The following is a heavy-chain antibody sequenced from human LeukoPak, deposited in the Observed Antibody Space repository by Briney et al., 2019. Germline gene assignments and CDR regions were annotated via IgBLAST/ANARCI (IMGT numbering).Heavy chain of an antibody. J-gene: IGHJ4*02. CDR2: INPDGSEK. V-gene: IGHV3-7*03. D-gene: IGHD3-10*01. Sequence: GGSLRLSCAASGFTLSGDYMSWVRQTPGKGLEWVASINPDGSEKYYVDSLKGRFTMSRDNAKNSLYLQMNSLRAEDTAVYYCARGGVPYYYGSGSYPVDPPLSPPFDYWGQGTLVTVSS. CDR3: ARGGVPYYYGSGSYPVDPPLSPPFDY. CDR1: GFTLSGDY.